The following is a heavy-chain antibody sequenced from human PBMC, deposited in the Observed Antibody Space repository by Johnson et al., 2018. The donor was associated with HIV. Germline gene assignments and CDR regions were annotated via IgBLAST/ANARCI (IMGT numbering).Heavy chain of an antibody. V-gene: IGHV3-9*01. CDR3: AKDTHTGYTSSWYDGDAFDI. CDR1: GFTFDDYA. J-gene: IGHJ3*02. Sequence: VQLVESGGGLVQPGRSLRLSCAASGFTFDDYAMHWVRQAPGKGLEWVSGISWNSGSIGYADSLKGRFTISRDNAKNSLYLQMNRLRAEDTALYYCAKDTHTGYTSSWYDGDAFDIWGQGTMVTVSS. D-gene: IGHD6-13*01. CDR2: ISWNSGSI.